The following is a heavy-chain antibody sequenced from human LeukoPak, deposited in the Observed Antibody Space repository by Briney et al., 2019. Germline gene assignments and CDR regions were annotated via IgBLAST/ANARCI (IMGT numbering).Heavy chain of an antibody. D-gene: IGHD5-18*01. CDR1: GFTLSSYA. J-gene: IGHJ5*02. V-gene: IGHV3-23*01. Sequence: GSLRLSCAASGFTLSSYAMSWVRQAPGKGLEWVSGISGSGGSTYYADSVKGRFTISRDNSKNTLYLQMNSLRAEDTAVYYCAKNPLDPQHWFDPWGQGTLVTVSS. CDR3: AKNPLDPQHWFDP. CDR2: ISGSGGST.